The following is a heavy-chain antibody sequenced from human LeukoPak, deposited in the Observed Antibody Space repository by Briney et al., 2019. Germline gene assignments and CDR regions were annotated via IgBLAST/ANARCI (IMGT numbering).Heavy chain of an antibody. D-gene: IGHD3-10*01. CDR1: GFTFSTYS. J-gene: IGHJ5*02. Sequence: GGPLRLSCEASGFTFSTYSMNWVRQAPGKGLEWVSSISSSSDYIYYADSVKGRFTISRDNAKNSLYLQMNSLRAEDTAVYYCARWVEETSWFGELLANWFDPWGQGTLVTVSS. V-gene: IGHV3-21*01. CDR2: ISSSSDYI. CDR3: ARWVEETSWFGELLANWFDP.